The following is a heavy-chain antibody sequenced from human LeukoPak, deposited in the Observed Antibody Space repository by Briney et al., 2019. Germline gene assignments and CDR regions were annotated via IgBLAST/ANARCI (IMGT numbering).Heavy chain of an antibody. D-gene: IGHD4-17*01. CDR2: IYSGGST. V-gene: IGHV3-53*01. CDR3: ASSKTVTTYSDAFDI. J-gene: IGHJ3*02. CDR1: GFTVSSNY. Sequence: GGSLRLSCAASGFTVSSNYMSWVRQAPGKGLEWVSVIYSGGSTYYADSVKGRFTISRDNSKNTLYLQMNSLRAEDTAVYYCASSKTVTTYSDAFDIWGQGTMVTVSS.